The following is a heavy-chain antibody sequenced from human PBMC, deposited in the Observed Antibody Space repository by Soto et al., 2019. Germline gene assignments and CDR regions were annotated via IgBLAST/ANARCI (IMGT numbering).Heavy chain of an antibody. V-gene: IGHV3-30-3*01. CDR1: GFTFSNYP. CDR3: ARASGPYYYYYYGMDV. Sequence: QVQLVESGGGVVQPGRSLRLSCAASGFTFSNYPMHWVRQAPGKGLEWVAVISYDGSNKYYADSVKGRFTISRDNSKNTLYLQMNSLRAEDTAVYYCARASGPYYYYYYGMDVWGQGTTVTVSS. J-gene: IGHJ6*02. CDR2: ISYDGSNK.